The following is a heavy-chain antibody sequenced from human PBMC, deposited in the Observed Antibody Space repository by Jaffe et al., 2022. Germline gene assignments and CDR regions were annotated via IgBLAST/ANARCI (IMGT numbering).Heavy chain of an antibody. D-gene: IGHD3-10*01. J-gene: IGHJ4*02. CDR2: IYPGDSDT. CDR1: GYSFTSYW. Sequence: EVQLVQSGAEVKKPGESLKISCKGSGYSFTSYWIGWVRQMPGKGLEWMGIIYPGDSDTRYSPSFQGQVTISADKSISTAYLQWSSLKASDTAMYYCVRLILTMVRGWGPGDYWGQGTLVTVSS. CDR3: VRLILTMVRGWGPGDY. V-gene: IGHV5-51*03.